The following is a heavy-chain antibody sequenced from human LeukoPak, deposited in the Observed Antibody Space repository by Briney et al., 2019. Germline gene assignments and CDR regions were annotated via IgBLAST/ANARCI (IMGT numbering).Heavy chain of an antibody. Sequence: PGGSLRLSCAASGFTFSSYAMSWVRQAPGKGLVWVSRINSDGSSTSYADSVKGRFTISRDNAKNTLYLQMNSLRAEDTAVYYCARDRGAAGYSYGFDYWGQGTLVTVSS. V-gene: IGHV3-74*01. CDR2: INSDGSST. D-gene: IGHD5-18*01. J-gene: IGHJ4*02. CDR3: ARDRGAAGYSYGFDY. CDR1: GFTFSSYA.